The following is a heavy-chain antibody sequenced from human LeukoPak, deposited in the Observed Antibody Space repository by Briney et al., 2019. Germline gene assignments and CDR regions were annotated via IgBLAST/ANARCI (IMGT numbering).Heavy chain of an antibody. V-gene: IGHV3-23*01. Sequence: GGSLRLSCAASGFTFSSYAMSWVRQAPGKGLEWVSAISGSGGSTYYADSVKGRFTISRDNSKNTLYLQMNSLRAEDTAVYYCAKLGTSSGWYSYFDYWGQGTLVTVSS. J-gene: IGHJ4*02. CDR1: GFTFSSYA. CDR2: ISGSGGST. CDR3: AKLGTSSGWYSYFDY. D-gene: IGHD6-19*01.